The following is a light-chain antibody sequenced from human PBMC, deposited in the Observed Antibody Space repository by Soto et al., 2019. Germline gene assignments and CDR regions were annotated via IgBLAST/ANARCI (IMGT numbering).Light chain of an antibody. CDR1: SSNIGSFT. J-gene: IGLJ1*01. V-gene: IGLV1-44*01. Sequence: QSLLSQPPSASWTPGQRVTISCSGSSSNIGSFTVSWYQQLPGRAPKLLIYSTSQRSSGVPDRFSGSKSGTSASLAISGLQSEDEAEYYCAAWDGSLNGPYVLGSGTKVTVL. CDR2: STS. CDR3: AAWDGSLNGPYV.